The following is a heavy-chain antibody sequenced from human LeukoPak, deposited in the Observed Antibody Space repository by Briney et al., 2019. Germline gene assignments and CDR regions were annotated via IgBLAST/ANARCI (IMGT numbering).Heavy chain of an antibody. CDR1: GYTFTDYY. Sequence: ASVKVSFKASGYTFTDYYMHWLRQAPGQGLEWMGWINPNSGDTNYAQNFQGRVTMTRDTSISTAYMELSSLTSADTAVYYCAREDIVAVVSALDYWGQGTLVTVSS. V-gene: IGHV1-2*02. CDR3: AREDIVAVVSALDY. D-gene: IGHD2-15*01. CDR2: INPNSGDT. J-gene: IGHJ4*02.